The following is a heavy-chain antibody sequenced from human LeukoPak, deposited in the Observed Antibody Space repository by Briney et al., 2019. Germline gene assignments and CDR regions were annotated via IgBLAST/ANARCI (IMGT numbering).Heavy chain of an antibody. J-gene: IGHJ4*02. CDR3: AGLPRASQRHYYDSSGYYSYLFDY. CDR2: IYYSGST. V-gene: IGHV4-59*12. CDR1: GGSIRSYY. D-gene: IGHD3-22*01. Sequence: SETLSLTCTVSGGSIRSYYWNWIRQPPGKGLEWIGYIYYSGSTNYNPSLKSRVTISVDTSKNQFSLKLSSVTAADTAVYYCAGLPRASQRHYYDSSGYYSYLFDYWGQGTLVTVSS.